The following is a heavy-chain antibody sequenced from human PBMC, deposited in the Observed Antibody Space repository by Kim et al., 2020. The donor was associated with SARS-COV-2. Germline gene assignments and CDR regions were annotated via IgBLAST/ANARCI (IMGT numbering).Heavy chain of an antibody. Sequence: YRGSTNFNPSLTSRGTISLDTSKNQFSLKLSSVTAAYTAVYYCARGFDPWGQGTLVTVSS. CDR2: YRGST. J-gene: IGHJ5*02. V-gene: IGHV4-59*09. CDR3: ARGFDP.